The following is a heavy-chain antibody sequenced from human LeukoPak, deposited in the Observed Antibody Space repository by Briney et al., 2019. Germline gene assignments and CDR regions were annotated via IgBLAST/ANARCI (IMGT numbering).Heavy chain of an antibody. J-gene: IGHJ4*02. D-gene: IGHD1-14*01. CDR3: ARDDYNRL. Sequence: PGGSLRLSCAASGFIFGKSWMHWVRQAPGKGLVWVSRTDGSSTTYADSVKGRFSVSMDNARNTLYLQMNSLRAEDTAVYYCARDDYNRLWGQGTLVTVSS. CDR1: GFIFGKSW. CDR2: TDGSST. V-gene: IGHV3-74*01.